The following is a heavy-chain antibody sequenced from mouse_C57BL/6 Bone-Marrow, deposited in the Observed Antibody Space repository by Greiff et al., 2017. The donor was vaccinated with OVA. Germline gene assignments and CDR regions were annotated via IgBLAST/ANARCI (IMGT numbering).Heavy chain of an antibody. CDR1: GYTFTDYY. J-gene: IGHJ3*01. CDR3: ARSGIGSSPPWFAY. V-gene: IGHV1-26*01. CDR2: INPNNGGT. Sequence: EVQLQQSGPELVKPGASVKISCKASGYTFTDYYMNWVKQSHGKSLEWIGDINPNNGGTSYNQKFKGKATLTVDKSSSTAYMELRSLTSEDSAVYYCARSGIGSSPPWFAYWGQGTLVTVSA. D-gene: IGHD1-1*01.